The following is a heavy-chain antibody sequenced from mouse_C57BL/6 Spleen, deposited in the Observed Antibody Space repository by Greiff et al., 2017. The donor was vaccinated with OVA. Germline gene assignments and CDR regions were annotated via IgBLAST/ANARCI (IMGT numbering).Heavy chain of an antibody. V-gene: IGHV2-2*01. J-gene: IGHJ2*01. CDR2: IWSGGST. CDR1: GFSFTSYG. CDR3: ARGENGGGHFDY. Sequence: VQLQQSGPGLVQPSQSLSITCTVSGFSFTSYGVHWVRQSPGKGLEWLGVIWSGGSTDYNAAFISRLGISKDNSKSQVFFKRNSLQADDTAIYYCARGENGGGHFDYWGQGTTLTVSS.